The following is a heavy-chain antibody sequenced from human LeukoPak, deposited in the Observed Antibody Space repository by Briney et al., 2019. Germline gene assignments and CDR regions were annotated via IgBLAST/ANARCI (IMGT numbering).Heavy chain of an antibody. J-gene: IGHJ4*02. CDR1: GFTFSDYS. V-gene: IGHV3-48*01. CDR3: ARETRRGTNFDY. CDR2: ISSSSSTI. Sequence: PGGSLRLSCAASGFTFSDYSMNWVRQAPGKGLEWVSFISSSSSTIYYADSVKGRFNISRDNAQNSVYLQMNSRRAEDTAVYYCARETRRGTNFDYWGQGTQVAVSS.